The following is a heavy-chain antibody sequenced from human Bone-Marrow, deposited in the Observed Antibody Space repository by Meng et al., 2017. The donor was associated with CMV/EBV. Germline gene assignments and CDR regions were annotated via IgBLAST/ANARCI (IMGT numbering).Heavy chain of an antibody. Sequence: SETLSLTCAVCGGSFSGYYWSWIRQPPGKGLEWIGEINHSGSTNYNPSLKSRVTISVDTSKNQFSLKLSSVTAADTAVYYCARGFRRSLTDDSFDIWGQGTMVT. J-gene: IGHJ3*02. CDR3: ARGFRRSLTDDSFDI. V-gene: IGHV4-34*01. CDR1: GGSFSGYY. CDR2: INHSGST. D-gene: IGHD1-14*01.